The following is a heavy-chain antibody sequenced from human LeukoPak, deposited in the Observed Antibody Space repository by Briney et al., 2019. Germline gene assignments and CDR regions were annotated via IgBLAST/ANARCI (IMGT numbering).Heavy chain of an antibody. J-gene: IGHJ4*02. V-gene: IGHV3-66*02. CDR2: IYSGGST. Sequence: GGSLRLSCAASGFTVSSNYMSWVRQAPGKGLEWVSVIYSGGSTYYADSVKGRFTISRDNSKNTLYPQMNSLRAEDTAVYYCASLAVGLTGGIDYWGQGTLVTVSS. CDR1: GFTVSSNY. D-gene: IGHD1-26*01. CDR3: ASLAVGLTGGIDY.